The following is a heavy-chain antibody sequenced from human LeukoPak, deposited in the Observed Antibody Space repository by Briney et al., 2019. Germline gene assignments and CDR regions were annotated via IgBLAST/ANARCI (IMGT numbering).Heavy chain of an antibody. CDR3: ARVDFYYDSSGYVGEYFQH. J-gene: IGHJ1*01. CDR2: ISSSATNI. V-gene: IGHV3-11*01. CDR1: GFTFSSYA. D-gene: IGHD3-22*01. Sequence: KTGGSLRLSCAASGFTFSSYAMSWIRQAPGKGLEWFSYISSSATNIQYADSVKGRFTISRDNAKNSLYLQMSSLRAEDTAFYYCARVDFYYDSSGYVGEYFQHWGQGTLVTVSS.